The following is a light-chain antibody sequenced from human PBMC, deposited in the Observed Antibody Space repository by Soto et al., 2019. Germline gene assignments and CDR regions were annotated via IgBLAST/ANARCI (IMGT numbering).Light chain of an antibody. CDR3: TSYAGSNNFPYV. CDR2: AVS. V-gene: IGLV2-14*01. J-gene: IGLJ1*01. Sequence: QSVLTQPASVSGSPGQSITISCTGTSSDVGDYNYVSWYQQHPGKAPKLMISAVSNRPSGVSDRFSGSKSGNTASLTISGLQAEDEADYYCTSYAGSNNFPYVFGTGTKVTVL. CDR1: SSDVGDYNY.